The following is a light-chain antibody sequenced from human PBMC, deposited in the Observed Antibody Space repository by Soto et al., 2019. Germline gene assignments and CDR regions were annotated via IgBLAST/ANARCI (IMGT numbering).Light chain of an antibody. Sequence: QSALTQPASVSGSPGQSITVSCIGTSSDVGGYNYVSWYQQHPGKAPKLMIHDVSNRPSGVSNRFSGSKSGNTASLTISGPQAEDEAYYYCSSYASSNTQVFGGGTKLTVL. CDR2: DVS. CDR1: SSDVGGYNY. CDR3: SSYASSNTQV. V-gene: IGLV2-14*03. J-gene: IGLJ2*01.